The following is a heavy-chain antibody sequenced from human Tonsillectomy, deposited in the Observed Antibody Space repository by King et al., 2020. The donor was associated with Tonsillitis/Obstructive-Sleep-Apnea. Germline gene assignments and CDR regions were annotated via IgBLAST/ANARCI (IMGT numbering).Heavy chain of an antibody. J-gene: IGHJ4*02. CDR1: GGSISSSNYY. Sequence: QLQESGPGLVKPSETLSLTCTVSGGSISSSNYYWGWIRQPPGKGLGWIGSIYYSGSNYYKPPLKSRFTISLDTSKNQLSLKLSSVTAADTAVYYCARLRGQLERLTPFDYWGQGTLVTVSS. D-gene: IGHD1-1*01. CDR3: ARLRGQLERLTPFDY. CDR2: IYYSGSN. V-gene: IGHV4-39*01.